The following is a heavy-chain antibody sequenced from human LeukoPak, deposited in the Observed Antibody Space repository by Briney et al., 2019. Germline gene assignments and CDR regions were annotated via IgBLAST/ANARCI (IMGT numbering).Heavy chain of an antibody. CDR2: IYYSGST. Sequence: SETLSLTCTVSGGSISSYYWSWIRQPPGKGLEWIGYIYYSGSTNYNPSLKSRVTISVDTSKNQFSLKLSSVTAADTAVYYCAIAAAGTYNFDYWGQGTLVTVSS. CDR3: AIAAAGTYNFDY. V-gene: IGHV4-59*01. CDR1: GGSISSYY. D-gene: IGHD6-13*01. J-gene: IGHJ4*02.